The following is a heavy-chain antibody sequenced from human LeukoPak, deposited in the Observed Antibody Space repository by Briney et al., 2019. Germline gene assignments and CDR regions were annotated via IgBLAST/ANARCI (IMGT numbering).Heavy chain of an antibody. V-gene: IGHV1-69*06. D-gene: IGHD4-11*01. CDR2: IIPIFGTA. J-gene: IGHJ6*03. Sequence: SVKVSCKASGGTFSSYAISWVRQAPGQGLEWMGGIIPIFGTANYAQKFQGRVTITADKSTSTAYMELSSLRSEDTAVYYCASPYIHDYSNFDYIASYYYYYYMDVWGKGTTVTVSS. CDR1: GGTFSSYA. CDR3: ASPYIHDYSNFDYIASYYYYYYMDV.